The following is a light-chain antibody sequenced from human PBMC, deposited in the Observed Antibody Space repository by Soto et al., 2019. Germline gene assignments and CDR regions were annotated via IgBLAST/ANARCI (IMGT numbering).Light chain of an antibody. CDR1: TANIVSNF. CDR3: ASWDDSLSGVV. Sequence: QAVVTQPLSASGTPGQRVTISCSGTTANIVSNFVYWYRHLPGTAPKLLIYLNDQRPSGVPERFSGSKSGTSASLTISALRSEDEADYYCASWDDSLSGVVFGGGTKLTVL. J-gene: IGLJ2*01. V-gene: IGLV1-47*01. CDR2: LND.